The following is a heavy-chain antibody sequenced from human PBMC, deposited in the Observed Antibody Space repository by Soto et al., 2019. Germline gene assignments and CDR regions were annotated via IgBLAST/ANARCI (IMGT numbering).Heavy chain of an antibody. CDR1: GVSISSGGYS. Sequence: TQSLTCAVSGVSISSGGYSWSWIRQPPGKGLEWIGYIYHSGSTYYNPSLKSRVTISVDRSKNQFSLKLSSVTAADTAVYYCARVRPVVYYFDYWGQGTLVTLAS. CDR2: IYHSGST. J-gene: IGHJ4*02. D-gene: IGHD2-21*01. V-gene: IGHV4-30-2*01. CDR3: ARVRPVVYYFDY.